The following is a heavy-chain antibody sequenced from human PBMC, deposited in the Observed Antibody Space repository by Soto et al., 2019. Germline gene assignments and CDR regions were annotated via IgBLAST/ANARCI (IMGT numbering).Heavy chain of an antibody. CDR3: ARDRRYSGYDYFPARFWFDP. V-gene: IGHV1-69*13. CDR2: IIPIFGTA. J-gene: IGHJ5*02. Sequence: GASVKVSCKASGGTFSSYAISWVRQAPGQGLEWMGGIIPIFGTANYAQKFQGRVTITADESTSTAYMELSSLRSEDTAVYYCARDRRYSGYDYFPARFWFDPWGQGTLVTVSS. D-gene: IGHD5-12*01. CDR1: GGTFSSYA.